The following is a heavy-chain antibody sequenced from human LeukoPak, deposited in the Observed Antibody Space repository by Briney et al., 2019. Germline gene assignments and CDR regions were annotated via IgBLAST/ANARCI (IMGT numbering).Heavy chain of an antibody. CDR2: INPNSGGT. Sequence: ASVKVSCKASGYTFTGYYVHWVRQAPGQGLEWMGWINPNSGGTNYAQKFQGRVTMTRDTSISTAYMELSRLRSDDTAVYYCARGEHYDVLTGFQTPSHLSDYWGQGTLVTVSS. D-gene: IGHD3-9*01. CDR1: GYTFTGYY. V-gene: IGHV1-2*02. J-gene: IGHJ4*02. CDR3: ARGEHYDVLTGFQTPSHLSDY.